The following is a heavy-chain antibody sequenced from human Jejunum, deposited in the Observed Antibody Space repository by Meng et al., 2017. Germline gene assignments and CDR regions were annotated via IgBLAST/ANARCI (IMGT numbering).Heavy chain of an antibody. CDR3: AKGSGNDGDVEFEI. J-gene: IGHJ3*02. CDR2: ISGRRDST. Sequence: GESLKISCAASGFTFSSYAMTWVRQAPGKGLEWVSGISGRRDSTYYADSVKGRFTIFGDSSKNTLDLQMSSLRAEDTATYYCAKGSGNDGDVEFEIWGQGTMVTVSS. CDR1: GFTFSSYA. D-gene: IGHD1-1*01. V-gene: IGHV3-23*01.